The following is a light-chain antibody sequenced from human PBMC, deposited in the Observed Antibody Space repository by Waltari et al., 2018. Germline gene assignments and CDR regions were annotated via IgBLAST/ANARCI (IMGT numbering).Light chain of an antibody. J-gene: IGLJ2*01. CDR2: QDS. CDR3: QAWDSSTVV. V-gene: IGLV3-1*01. CDR1: KLGDKY. Sequence: SYELTQPPSVSVSPGQTASITCSGDKLGDKYACWYQQKPGQSPVLVIYQDSKRPSGIPERFSGSNSGNTATLNISGTQAMDGADYYCQAWDSSTVVFGGGTKLTVL.